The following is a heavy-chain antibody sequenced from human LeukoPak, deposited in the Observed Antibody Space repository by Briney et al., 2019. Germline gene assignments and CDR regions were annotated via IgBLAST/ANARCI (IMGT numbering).Heavy chain of an antibody. Sequence: ASVKVSCKASGYTFSSYDVNWVRQATGQGLEWMGWMNPNSGNTGYAQKFQGRVTITRNTSITTAYMELSGLTSEDTAVYYCARDPTGRGVWFDPWGQGTLVTVSS. CDR3: ARDPTGRGVWFDP. D-gene: IGHD3-10*01. CDR2: MNPNSGNT. CDR1: GYTFSSYD. V-gene: IGHV1-8*03. J-gene: IGHJ5*02.